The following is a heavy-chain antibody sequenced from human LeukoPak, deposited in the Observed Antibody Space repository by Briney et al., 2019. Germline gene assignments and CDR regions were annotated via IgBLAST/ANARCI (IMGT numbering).Heavy chain of an antibody. D-gene: IGHD5-24*01. Sequence: QPGRSLRLSCAASGFTFSSYGIHWVRQAPGKGLEWVAVVWSDGTNKYYADSVKGRFTISRDNSKNTLSLQMNSLRAEDTAVYYCARERPIITYFDYWGQGTLVTVSP. CDR3: ARERPIITYFDY. V-gene: IGHV3-33*01. CDR2: VWSDGTNK. J-gene: IGHJ4*02. CDR1: GFTFSSYG.